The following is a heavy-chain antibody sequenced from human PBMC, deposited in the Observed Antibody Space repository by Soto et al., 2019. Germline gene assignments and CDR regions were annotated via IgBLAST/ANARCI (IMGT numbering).Heavy chain of an antibody. CDR3: ARAPQNY. Sequence: GGSLRLSCAASGFTFSDYSMSWVRQAPGKGLEWVSGFRTSGDGGTTYYADSVKGRFTISRDNSKNTLFLQMNSLRAEDTAVYHCARAPQNYWGQGTLVTVSS. CDR2: FRTSGDGGTT. J-gene: IGHJ4*02. V-gene: IGHV3-23*01. CDR1: GFTFSDYS.